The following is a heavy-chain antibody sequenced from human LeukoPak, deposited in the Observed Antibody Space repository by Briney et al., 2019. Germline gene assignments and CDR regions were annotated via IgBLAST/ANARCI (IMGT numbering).Heavy chain of an antibody. Sequence: SETLSLTCTVSGGSISSYYWSWIRQPPGKGLEWIGYIYYSGSTNYDPSLKSRVTISVDTSKNQFSLKLSSVTAADTAVYYCARRSVYYGMDVWGQGTTVTVSS. CDR3: ARRSVYYGMDV. J-gene: IGHJ6*02. CDR2: IYYSGST. CDR1: GGSISSYY. V-gene: IGHV4-59*08.